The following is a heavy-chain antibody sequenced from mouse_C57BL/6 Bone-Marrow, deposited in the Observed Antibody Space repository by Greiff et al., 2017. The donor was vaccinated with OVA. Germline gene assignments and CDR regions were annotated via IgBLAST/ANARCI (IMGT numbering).Heavy chain of an antibody. CDR2: IDPENGDT. D-gene: IGHD1-1*01. Sequence: VQLQQSGAELVRPGASVKLSCTASGFNIKDDYMHWVKQRPEQGLEWIGWIDPENGDTEYASKFQGKATITADTSSNTAYLQLSSLTSEDTAVYYGTTSHNYYGSSYGYFDVWGTGTTVTVSS. V-gene: IGHV14-4*01. CDR3: TTSHNYYGSSYGYFDV. J-gene: IGHJ1*03. CDR1: GFNIKDDY.